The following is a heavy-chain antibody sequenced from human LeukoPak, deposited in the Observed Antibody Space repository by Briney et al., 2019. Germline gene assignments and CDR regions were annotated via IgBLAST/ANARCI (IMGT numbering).Heavy chain of an antibody. CDR1: GFTFSSYE. D-gene: IGHD6-13*01. CDR3: PSTSIAAAGLSFDY. CDR2: ISSSGSTI. Sequence: GGSLRLSCAASGFTFSSYEMNWVRQAPGKGLEWVSYISSSGSTIYYADSVKGRFTISRDNAKNSLYLQMNSLRAEDTAVYYCPSTSIAAAGLSFDYWGQGTLVTVSS. V-gene: IGHV3-48*03. J-gene: IGHJ4*02.